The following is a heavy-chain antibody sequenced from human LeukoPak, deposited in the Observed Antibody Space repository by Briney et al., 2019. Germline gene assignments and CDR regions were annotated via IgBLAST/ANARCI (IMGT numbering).Heavy chain of an antibody. Sequence: SVKLSCKAFGGTFSSYAISWVRQAPGHGLGWLGGFMPIFGAANYAQKFQGRVTITTDESTSTAYMNLSSLRSEDTPVYYCARATLRGWLQPEYYYYYMDVWGKGTTVTVSS. V-gene: IGHV1-69*05. D-gene: IGHD5-24*01. J-gene: IGHJ6*03. CDR2: FMPIFGAA. CDR3: ARATLRGWLQPEYYYYYMDV. CDR1: GGTFSSYA.